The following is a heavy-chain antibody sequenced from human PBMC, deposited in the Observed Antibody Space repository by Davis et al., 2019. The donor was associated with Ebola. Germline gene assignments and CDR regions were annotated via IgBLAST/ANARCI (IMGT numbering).Heavy chain of an antibody. CDR2: IRYDGSDT. V-gene: IGHV3-30*02. D-gene: IGHD2-15*01. J-gene: IGHJ4*02. CDR1: GFTFSGYG. CDR3: AKCYGVSCYSSQWFFDY. Sequence: GESLKISCAASGFTFSGYGMHWVRQAPGKGLECVAFIRYDGSDTYYADSVKGRFTISRDNSKNTLYLQMNSLRAEDTAVYYCAKCYGVSCYSSQWFFDYWGQGTSVTVSS.